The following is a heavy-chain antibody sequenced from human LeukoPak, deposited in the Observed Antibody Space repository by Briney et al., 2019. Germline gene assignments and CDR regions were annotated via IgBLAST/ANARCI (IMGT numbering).Heavy chain of an antibody. V-gene: IGHV4-39*01. Sequence: SETLSLTCTVSGGSTSSRTYYWGWIRQPPGRGLEWIGSIYYSGSPYYNPSLKSRVTMSVDTSKNQFSLKLSSVTAADTAVYFCARHLTHGNDYFYYGLDVWGQGTTVTVSS. CDR1: GGSTSSRTYY. CDR3: ARHLTHGNDYFYYGLDV. J-gene: IGHJ6*02. CDR2: IYYSGSP. D-gene: IGHD5-24*01.